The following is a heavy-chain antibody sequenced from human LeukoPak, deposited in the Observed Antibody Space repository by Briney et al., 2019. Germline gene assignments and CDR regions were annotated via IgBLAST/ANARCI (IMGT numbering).Heavy chain of an antibody. D-gene: IGHD3-22*01. CDR2: IIPIFGTA. Sequence: ASVKVSCKASGGTFSSYAISWVRQAPGQGLEWMGVIIPIFGTANYAQKFQGRVTITADESTSTAYMELSSLRSEDTAVYYCARGLYYYDSSGYYYFDYWGQGTLVTVSS. CDR3: ARGLYYYDSSGYYYFDY. CDR1: GGTFSSYA. J-gene: IGHJ4*02. V-gene: IGHV1-69*13.